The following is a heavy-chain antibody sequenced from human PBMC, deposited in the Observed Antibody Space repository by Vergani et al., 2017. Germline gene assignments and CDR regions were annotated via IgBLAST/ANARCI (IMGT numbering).Heavy chain of an antibody. J-gene: IGHJ4*02. CDR3: VKDRGASIGFDD. V-gene: IGHV3-21*01. D-gene: IGHD2-2*01. CDR1: GFTFSTYS. Sequence: EVQLVESGGGLVKPGGSLRLSCAASGFTFSTYSMNWVRQAPGKGLEWVSSISSSSSYIYYADSVKGRFTISRDNSKNMLYLQMDSLRPEDTAMFYCVKDRGASIGFDDWGQGTQVTVSS. CDR2: ISSSSSYI.